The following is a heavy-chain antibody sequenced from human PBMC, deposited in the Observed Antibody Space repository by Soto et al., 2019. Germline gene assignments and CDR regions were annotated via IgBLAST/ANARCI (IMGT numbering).Heavy chain of an antibody. Sequence: QVQLQQWGAGLLKPSETLSLTCAVYGGSFSGYYWSWIRQPPGKGLEWIGEINHSGSTNYNPSLKSRVTISVDTSKNQFSLKLSSVTAADTAVYYCARGVRIQLNAFYFDYWGQGTLVTVSS. J-gene: IGHJ4*02. CDR3: ARGVRIQLNAFYFDY. CDR1: GGSFSGYY. D-gene: IGHD5-18*01. V-gene: IGHV4-34*01. CDR2: INHSGST.